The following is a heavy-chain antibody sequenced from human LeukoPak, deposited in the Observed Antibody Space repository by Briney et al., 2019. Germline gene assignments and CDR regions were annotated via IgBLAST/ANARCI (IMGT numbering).Heavy chain of an antibody. CDR3: ARPYCSSTTCSWFDP. J-gene: IGHJ5*02. CDR1: GFTFSSCW. CDR2: IKQDGSEK. D-gene: IGHD2-2*01. Sequence: GGSLRLSCAASGFTFSSCWMSWVRQAPGKGLEWVANIKQDGSEKYYVDSVKGRFTVSRDNAKNSLYLQMNSLRAEDTAVYYCARPYCSSTTCSWFDPWGQGTLVTVSS. V-gene: IGHV3-7*01.